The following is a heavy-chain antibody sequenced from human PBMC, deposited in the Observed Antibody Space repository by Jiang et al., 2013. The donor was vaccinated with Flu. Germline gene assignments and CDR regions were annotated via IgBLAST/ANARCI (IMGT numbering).Heavy chain of an antibody. Sequence: GSGLVKPSETLSLTCAVYGGSFSGYYWSWIRQPPGKGLEWIGEINHSGSTNYNPSLKSRVTISVDTSKNQFSLKLSSVTAADTAVYYCASPGMVRGRAFDIWGQGTMVTVSS. V-gene: IGHV4-34*01. CDR2: INHSGST. J-gene: IGHJ3*02. CDR3: ASPGMVRGRAFDI. D-gene: IGHD3-10*01. CDR1: GGSFSGYY.